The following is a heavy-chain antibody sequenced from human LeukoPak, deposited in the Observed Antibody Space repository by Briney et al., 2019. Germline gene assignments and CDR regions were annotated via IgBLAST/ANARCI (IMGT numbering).Heavy chain of an antibody. CDR2: ISSSSSYI. J-gene: IGHJ4*02. CDR1: GFTFSSYS. Sequence: KPGGSLRLSCAASGFTFSSYSMNWVRHAPGKGLEWVSSISSSSSYIYYADSVKGRFTISRDNSKNTLYLQMNSLRAEDTAVYYCARGFRGMATIDYWGQGTLVTVSS. CDR3: ARGFRGMATIDY. V-gene: IGHV3-21*01. D-gene: IGHD5-24*01.